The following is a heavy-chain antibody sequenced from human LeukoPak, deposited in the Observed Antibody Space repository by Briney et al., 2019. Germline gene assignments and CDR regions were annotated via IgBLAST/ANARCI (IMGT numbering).Heavy chain of an antibody. CDR2: IYSDGST. CDR1: GFTVCSNC. V-gene: IGHV3-53*01. CDR3: ARGLVYYDSSGYLYY. J-gene: IGHJ4*02. Sequence: PGGSLRLSFAASGFTVCSNCMSWVRQAPGKGLEWVSVIYSDGSTYYADSVKGRFTISRDNSKNTLYIQMNSLRAEDTAVYYCARGLVYYDSSGYLYYWGQGTLVTVFS. D-gene: IGHD3-22*01.